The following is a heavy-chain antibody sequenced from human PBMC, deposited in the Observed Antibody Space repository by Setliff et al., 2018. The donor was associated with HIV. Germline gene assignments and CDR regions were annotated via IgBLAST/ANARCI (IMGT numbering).Heavy chain of an antibody. V-gene: IGHV4-34*01. CDR2: INHRGST. CDR1: SGSFSGYR. Sequence: ASETLSLTCAVYSGSFSGYRWTWIRQPPGKGLEWIGEINHRGSTTYNPSLRSRVTISVDTSKNQFSLKLNSVTAADTAVYYCARGDYYDSTGYEGLDSWGRGTLVTAPQ. D-gene: IGHD3-22*01. J-gene: IGHJ4*02. CDR3: ARGDYYDSTGYEGLDS.